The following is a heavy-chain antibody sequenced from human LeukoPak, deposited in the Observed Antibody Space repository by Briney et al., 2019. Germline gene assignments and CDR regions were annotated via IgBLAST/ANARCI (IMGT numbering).Heavy chain of an antibody. CDR1: GYRFTSYW. CDR2: IYPGDSDI. Sequence: GESLKISCKGSGYRFTSYWIGWVRQMPGKGLEWMGIIYPGDSDIRYSPSFQGQVTISADKSISTAYLQWSSLKASDTAMYYCARRGYCSSTSCRAAWFDPWGQGTLVTVSS. D-gene: IGHD2-2*01. V-gene: IGHV5-51*01. J-gene: IGHJ5*02. CDR3: ARRGYCSSTSCRAAWFDP.